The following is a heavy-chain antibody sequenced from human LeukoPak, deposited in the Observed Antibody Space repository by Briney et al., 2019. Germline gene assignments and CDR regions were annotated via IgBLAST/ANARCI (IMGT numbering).Heavy chain of an antibody. J-gene: IGHJ5*02. CDR1: GFTFSSYA. V-gene: IGHV3-23*01. Sequence: GGSLRLSCAASGFTFSSYAMNWVRQAPGKGLEWVSTIIGSGGFTYYADSVKGRFTISRDNSKNTLYLQMNSLRAEDTAIYYCARGYCSGGSCYSVFWFDPWGQGTLVTVSS. CDR2: IIGSGGFT. D-gene: IGHD2-15*01. CDR3: ARGYCSGGSCYSVFWFDP.